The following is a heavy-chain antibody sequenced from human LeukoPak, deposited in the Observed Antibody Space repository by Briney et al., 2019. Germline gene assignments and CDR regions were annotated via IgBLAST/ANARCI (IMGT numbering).Heavy chain of an antibody. CDR2: IYYGGST. CDR3: ARLYSSGWYWEYYFDY. V-gene: IGHV4-59*01. J-gene: IGHJ4*02. Sequence: SETLSLTCTVSGGSISSYYWSWIRQPPGKGLEWIGYIYYGGSTNYNPSLKSRVTISVDTSKNQFSLKLSSVTAADTAVYYCARLYSSGWYWEYYFDYWGQGTLVAVSS. D-gene: IGHD6-19*01. CDR1: GGSISSYY.